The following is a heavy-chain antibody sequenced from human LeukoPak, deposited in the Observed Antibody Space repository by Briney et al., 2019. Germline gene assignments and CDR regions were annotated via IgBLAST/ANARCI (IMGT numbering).Heavy chain of an antibody. V-gene: IGHV3-30*02. CDR1: GFTFSSYS. CDR3: AKVTRDLWFGELLRDAFDI. CDR2: IRYDGSNK. J-gene: IGHJ3*02. D-gene: IGHD3-10*01. Sequence: GGSLRLSCAASGFTFSSYSMHWVRQAPGKGLEWVAFIRYDGSNKYYADSVKGRFTISRDNSKNTLYLQMNSLRAEDTAVYYCAKVTRDLWFGELLRDAFDIWGQGTMVTVSS.